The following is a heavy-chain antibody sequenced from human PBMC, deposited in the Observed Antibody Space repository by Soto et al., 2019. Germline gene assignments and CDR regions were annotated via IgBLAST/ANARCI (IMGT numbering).Heavy chain of an antibody. V-gene: IGHV4-4*02. D-gene: IGHD1-7*01. CDR1: GGSVSSSSW. Sequence: QVQLQESGPGLVKPSGTLSLTCAVSGGSVSSSSWWTWVRQSPGKGLEWIGEIFESGATNYNPSLKSRLTMSIDKSKNLFSLNLSSLTAADTAVSFCTTSNAGELNNWGQGTLVTVSS. CDR3: TTSNAGELNN. J-gene: IGHJ4*02. CDR2: IFESGAT.